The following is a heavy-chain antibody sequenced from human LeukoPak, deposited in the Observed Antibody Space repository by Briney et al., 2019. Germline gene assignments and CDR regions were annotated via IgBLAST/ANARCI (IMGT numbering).Heavy chain of an antibody. CDR1: GGSISSYY. CDR2: IYTSGST. V-gene: IGHV4-4*07. Sequence: SETLSLTCTVSGGSISSYYWSWIRQPAGKGLEWIGRIYTSGSTNYNPSLKSRVTMSVDTSKNQFSLKLSSVTAADTAVYYCAREVDDYSNYYFDYWGLGTLVTVSS. J-gene: IGHJ4*02. CDR3: AREVDDYSNYYFDY. D-gene: IGHD4-11*01.